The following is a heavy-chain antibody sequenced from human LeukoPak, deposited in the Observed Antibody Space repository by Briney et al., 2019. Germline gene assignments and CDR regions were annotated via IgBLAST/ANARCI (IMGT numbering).Heavy chain of an antibody. CDR3: ARAGYSSGWYGWDYYYYMDV. CDR2: ISAYNGNT. CDR1: GYTFTSYG. Sequence: ASVKVSCKASGYTFTSYGISWVRQAPGQGLEWMGRISAYNGNTNYAQKLQGRVTMTTDTSTSTAYMELRSLRSDDTAVYYCARAGYSSGWYGWDYYYYMDVWGKGTTVTVSS. J-gene: IGHJ6*03. V-gene: IGHV1-18*01. D-gene: IGHD6-19*01.